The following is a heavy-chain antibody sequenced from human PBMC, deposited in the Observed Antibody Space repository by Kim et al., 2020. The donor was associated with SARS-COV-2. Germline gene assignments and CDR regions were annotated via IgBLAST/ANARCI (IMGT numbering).Heavy chain of an antibody. J-gene: IGHJ5*02. D-gene: IGHD3-10*01. V-gene: IGHV4-31*03. CDR1: GGSISSGGYY. CDR2: IYYSGST. Sequence: SETLSLTCTVSGGSISSGGYYWSWIRQHPGKGLEWIGYIYYSGSTYYNPSLKSRVTISVDTSKNQFSLKLSSVTAAATAVYYCARQYYYGSGSPGASWFDPWGQGTLVTVSS. CDR3: ARQYYYGSGSPGASWFDP.